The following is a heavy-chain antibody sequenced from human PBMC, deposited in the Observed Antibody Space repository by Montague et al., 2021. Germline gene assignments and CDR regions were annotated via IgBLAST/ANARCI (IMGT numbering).Heavy chain of an antibody. CDR2: IYYSGNS. J-gene: IGHJ5*02. Sequence: SETLSLTCTVSGASITSNIYYWGWIRQSPGKGLEWIGSIYYSGNSFYQPSLKSRITMAVDTSKNQFSLKLSSVTAADTAIYYCARVFSSWYVGWFDPWRQGTLVTVSS. V-gene: IGHV4-39*07. CDR1: GASITSNIYY. CDR3: ARVFSSWYVGWFDP. D-gene: IGHD6-13*01.